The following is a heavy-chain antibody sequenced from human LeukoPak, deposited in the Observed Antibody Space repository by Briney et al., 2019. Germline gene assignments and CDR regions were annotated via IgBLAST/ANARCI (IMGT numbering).Heavy chain of an antibody. CDR2: IYHSGST. J-gene: IGHJ6*03. CDR3: ARGDCSSTICYSPMDV. V-gene: IGHV4-38-2*02. Sequence: SETLSLTCTVSGYSISSGYYWVWTRHPPGKGLEWIGSIYHSGSTNYTPPHKSRVTTSSDTSNNQYSLKLTSVTAAATAVYYCARGDCSSTICYSPMDVWGKGTTVTVSS. CDR1: GYSISSGYY. D-gene: IGHD2-2*01.